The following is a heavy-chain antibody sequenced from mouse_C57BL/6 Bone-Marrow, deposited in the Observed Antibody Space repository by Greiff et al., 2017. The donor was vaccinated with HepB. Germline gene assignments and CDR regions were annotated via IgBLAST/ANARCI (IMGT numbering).Heavy chain of an antibody. V-gene: IGHV5-9-1*02. D-gene: IGHD2-14*01. CDR1: GFTFSSYA. CDR3: TRDRGLDFDY. J-gene: IGHJ2*01. Sequence: EVKLQESGEGLVKPGVSLKLSCAASGFTFSSYAMSWVRQTPEKRLEWVAYISSGGDYIYYADTVKGRFTISRDNARNTLYLQMSSLKSEDTAMYYCTRDRGLDFDYWGQGTTLTVSS. CDR2: ISSGGDYI.